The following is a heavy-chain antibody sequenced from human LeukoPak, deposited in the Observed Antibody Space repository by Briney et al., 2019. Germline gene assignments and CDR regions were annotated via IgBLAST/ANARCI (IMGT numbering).Heavy chain of an antibody. CDR3: AKGAWIQLWFGAFDI. D-gene: IGHD5-18*01. Sequence: GGSLRLSCAASGFTVSSNYMSWVRQAPGKGLEWVSAISGSGGSTYYADSVKGRFTISRDNSKNTLYLQMNSLRAEDTAVYYCAKGAWIQLWFGAFDIWGQGTMVTVSS. CDR1: GFTVSSNY. CDR2: ISGSGGST. V-gene: IGHV3-23*01. J-gene: IGHJ3*02.